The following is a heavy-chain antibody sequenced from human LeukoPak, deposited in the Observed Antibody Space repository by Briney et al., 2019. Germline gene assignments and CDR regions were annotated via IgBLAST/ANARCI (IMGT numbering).Heavy chain of an antibody. CDR1: GYTFTGYY. J-gene: IGHJ5*02. D-gene: IGHD2-2*01. Sequence: ASVKVSFKASGYTFTGYYMHWVRQAPGQGLEWMGWINPNSGGTNYAQKFQGRVTMTRDTSISTAYMELSRLRSDDTAVYYCAREILVVPAVHNWFDPWGQGTLVTVSS. CDR3: AREILVVPAVHNWFDP. CDR2: INPNSGGT. V-gene: IGHV1-2*02.